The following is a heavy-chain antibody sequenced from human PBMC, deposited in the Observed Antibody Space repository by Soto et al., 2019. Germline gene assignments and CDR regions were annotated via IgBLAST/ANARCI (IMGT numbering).Heavy chain of an antibody. CDR2: ISWNSGSI. D-gene: IGHD3-10*01. CDR3: AKDKFAISYYYGMDV. Sequence: DVQLVESGGGLVQPGRSLRLSCAASGFTFDDYAMHWVRQAPGKGLEWVSGISWNSGSIGYADSVKGRFTISRDNAKNSLYLKMNSLRAEDTALYYCAKDKFAISYYYGMDVWGQGTTVTVSS. V-gene: IGHV3-9*01. CDR1: GFTFDDYA. J-gene: IGHJ6*02.